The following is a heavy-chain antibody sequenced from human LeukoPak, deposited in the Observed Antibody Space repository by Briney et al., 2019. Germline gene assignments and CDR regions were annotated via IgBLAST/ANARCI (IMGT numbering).Heavy chain of an antibody. CDR2: INHSGST. CDR3: ARDCDFWSGYYPTPRYYFDY. V-gene: IGHV4-34*01. Sequence: SETLSLTCAVYGGSFSGYYWSWIRQPPGKGLEWIGEINHSGSTNYNPSLKSRVTISVDTSKNQFSLKLSSVTAADTAVYYCARDCDFWSGYYPTPRYYFDYWGQGTLVTVSS. D-gene: IGHD3-3*01. J-gene: IGHJ4*02. CDR1: GGSFSGYY.